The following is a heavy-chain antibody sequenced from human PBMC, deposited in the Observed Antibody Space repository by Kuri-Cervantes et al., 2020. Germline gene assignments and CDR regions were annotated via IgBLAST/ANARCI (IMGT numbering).Heavy chain of an antibody. Sequence: GGSLRLSCETSAFTFSSYAMSWVRQAPGKGLEWVANIKQDGSEKYYVDSVKGRFTISRDNAKNSLYLQMDSLRVEDTAVYYCARSPIFGVVRLGVADVWGKGTTVTVSS. CDR3: ARSPIFGVVRLGVADV. D-gene: IGHD3-3*01. J-gene: IGHJ6*04. CDR2: IKQDGSEK. V-gene: IGHV3-7*01. CDR1: AFTFSSYA.